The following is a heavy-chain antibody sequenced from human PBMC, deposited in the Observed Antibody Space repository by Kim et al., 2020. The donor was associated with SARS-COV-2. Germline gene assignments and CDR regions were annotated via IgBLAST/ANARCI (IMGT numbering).Heavy chain of an antibody. D-gene: IGHD3-10*01. J-gene: IGHJ4*02. CDR2: IYYSGST. CDR1: GGSISSSSYY. Sequence: SETLSLTCTVSGGSISSSSYYWGWIRQPPGKGLEWIGSIYYSGSTYYNPSLKSRVTISVDTSKNQFSLKLSSVTAADTAVYYCARNYYGSGSYYVWGQGTLVTVSS. V-gene: IGHV4-39*01. CDR3: ARNYYGSGSYYV.